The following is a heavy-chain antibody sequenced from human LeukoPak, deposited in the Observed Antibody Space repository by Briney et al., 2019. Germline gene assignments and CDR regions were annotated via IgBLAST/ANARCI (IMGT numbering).Heavy chain of an antibody. CDR1: GFTFSSYS. J-gene: IGHJ6*02. D-gene: IGHD5-18*01. CDR3: ARDGYSYGYYGMDV. V-gene: IGHV3-21*01. CDR2: IGSSSSYI. Sequence: PGGSLRLSCAASGFTFSSYSMNWVRQAPGKGLEWVSSIGSSSSYIYYADSVKGRFTISRDNAKNSLYLQMNSLRAEDTAVYYCARDGYSYGYYGMDVWGQGTTVTVSS.